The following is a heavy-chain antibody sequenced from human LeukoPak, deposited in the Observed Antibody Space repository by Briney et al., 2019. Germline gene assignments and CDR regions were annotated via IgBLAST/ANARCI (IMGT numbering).Heavy chain of an antibody. CDR2: ITWDGGSI. CDR1: GLTFADYA. J-gene: IGHJ6*02. Sequence: GGSLRLSCAASGLTFADYAMHWVRQAPGKGLEWVSFITWDGGSIYYADSVKGRFTISRDNGKDTLYQQMNNLRAEDTALYYCAKDRPFPYGMDVWGQGTTVTVSS. CDR3: AKDRPFPYGMDV. V-gene: IGHV3-43D*03.